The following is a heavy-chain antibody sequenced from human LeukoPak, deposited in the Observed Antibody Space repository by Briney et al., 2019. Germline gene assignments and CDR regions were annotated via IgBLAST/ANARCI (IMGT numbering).Heavy chain of an antibody. J-gene: IGHJ5*02. CDR2: IKQDGSEK. D-gene: IGHD2-2*01. CDR3: ARAASKGYCSSTSCLKWFDP. CDR1: GFTFSTYW. V-gene: IGHV3-7*01. Sequence: GGSLRLSCAASGFTFSTYWMGWVRQSPGKGLEWVANIKQDGSEKHYVDSVKGRFTISRDNTKNSLYLQTNSLRAEDTAVYYCARAASKGYCSSTSCLKWFDPWGQGTLVTVSS.